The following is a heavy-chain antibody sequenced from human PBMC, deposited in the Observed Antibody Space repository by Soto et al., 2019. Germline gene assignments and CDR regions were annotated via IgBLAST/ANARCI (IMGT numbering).Heavy chain of an antibody. D-gene: IGHD3-10*01. Sequence: SETLSLTCTVSGCSISRYYWSWIRQPPGKGLEWIGYIYYSGSTNYNPSLKSRVTISVDTSKNQFSLKLSSVTAADTAVYYCARVGPTASVWFGELLGSFDYWGQGTLVTVSS. CDR3: ARVGPTASVWFGELLGSFDY. V-gene: IGHV4-59*01. CDR1: GCSISRYY. CDR2: IYYSGST. J-gene: IGHJ4*02.